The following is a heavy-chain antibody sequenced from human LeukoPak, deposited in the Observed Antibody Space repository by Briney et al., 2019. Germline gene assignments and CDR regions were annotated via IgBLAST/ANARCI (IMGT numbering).Heavy chain of an antibody. CDR2: IYHSGIT. D-gene: IGHD5/OR15-5a*01. V-gene: IGHV4-39*01. Sequence: PSETLSLTCTVSGGSISSSSSYWGWIRQPPGKGLEWIGNIYHSGITYYNHFNSSLKSRVTISIDTSKNQFSLRLTSVTAADTAVYFCATLVSTRYYFDYWGQGTLVTVSS. CDR1: GGSISSSSSY. CDR3: ATLVSTRYYFDY. J-gene: IGHJ4*02.